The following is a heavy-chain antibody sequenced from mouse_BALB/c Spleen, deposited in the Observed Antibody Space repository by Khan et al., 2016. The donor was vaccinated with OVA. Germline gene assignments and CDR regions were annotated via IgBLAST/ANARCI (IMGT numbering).Heavy chain of an antibody. CDR3: TRIYRSDFDY. CDR2: INPHIGET. J-gene: IGHJ2*01. CDR1: GYSFTGYF. V-gene: IGHV1-20*02. Sequence: MQLEESGPELVRPGASVKISCKASGYSFTGYFMNWVMQSHGKSLEWIGRINPHIGETFYNQRFKDKATLTVDESSNTAHMELRSLASEDSAVYYCTRIYRSDFDYWGQGTTLTVSS. D-gene: IGHD1-1*01.